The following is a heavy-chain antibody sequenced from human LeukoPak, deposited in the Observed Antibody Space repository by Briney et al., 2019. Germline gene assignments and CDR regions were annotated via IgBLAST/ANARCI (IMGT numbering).Heavy chain of an antibody. Sequence: SETLSLTCTVSGGSISSYYWSWIRQPPGKGLEWIGYIYYSGSTNYNPSLKGRVTISVDTSKNQFSLKLSSVTAADTAVYYCARVAGYGVQLWFFDYWGQGTLVTVSS. CDR1: GGSISSYY. J-gene: IGHJ4*02. CDR2: IYYSGST. CDR3: ARVAGYGVQLWFFDY. D-gene: IGHD5-18*01. V-gene: IGHV4-59*01.